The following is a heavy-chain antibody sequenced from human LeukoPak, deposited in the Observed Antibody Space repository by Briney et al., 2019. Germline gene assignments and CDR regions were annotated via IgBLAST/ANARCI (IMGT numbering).Heavy chain of an antibody. D-gene: IGHD3-10*01. Sequence: SETLSLTCTVSGGSMNQYYWSWIRQPAGKGLEWIGRIYSTGTTYYKPSLKSRVTMSVDTSKNQFSLKLSSVTAADTAVYYCAREYYYGSGSYSPYYYYYYMDVWGKGTTVTVSS. J-gene: IGHJ6*03. CDR3: AREYYYGSGSYSPYYYYYYMDV. V-gene: IGHV4-4*07. CDR2: IYSTGTT. CDR1: GGSMNQYY.